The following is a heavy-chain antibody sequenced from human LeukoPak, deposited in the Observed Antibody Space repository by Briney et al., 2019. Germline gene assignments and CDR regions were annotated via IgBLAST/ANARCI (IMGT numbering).Heavy chain of an antibody. CDR2: ISPTSDTT. V-gene: IGHV1-46*01. Sequence: GASVEVSCKAFGYTFTDYYIHWVRQAPGQGLEWLGMISPTSDTTSYLQKFQGRVTMTRDTSTSTVHMELSSLRPEDTAVYYCARDHLKTTDLNWFDPWGQGTLVTVSS. J-gene: IGHJ5*02. CDR1: GYTFTDYY. D-gene: IGHD4-17*01. CDR3: ARDHLKTTDLNWFDP.